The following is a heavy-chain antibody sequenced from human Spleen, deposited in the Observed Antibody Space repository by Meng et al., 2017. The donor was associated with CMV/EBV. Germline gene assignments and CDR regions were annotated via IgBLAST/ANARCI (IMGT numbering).Heavy chain of an antibody. CDR3: VRGHTYVDFYFYGMDV. J-gene: IGHJ6*02. Sequence: GESLKISCVGSGFTFEDYGMGWVRQGPGKGLERVSGIHGKGRTSGYADSVRGRFSISRDNAKSTLYLQMNSLRAEDTAVYFCVRGHTYVDFYFYGMDVWGHGTTVTVSS. CDR1: GFTFEDYG. V-gene: IGHV3-20*04. CDR2: IHGKGRTS. D-gene: IGHD2-8*01.